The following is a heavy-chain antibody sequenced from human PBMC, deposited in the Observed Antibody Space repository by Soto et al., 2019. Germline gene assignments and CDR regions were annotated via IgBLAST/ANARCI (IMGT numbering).Heavy chain of an antibody. CDR3: ARDAFHYYNSGTSYFDY. D-gene: IGHD3-10*01. V-gene: IGHV1-69*12. CDR2: IIPIFGTT. Sequence: QVQLVQSGAEVKEPGSSVKVSCKASGGTFGNFAISWVQHAPGQGLEWMGGIIPIFGTTDYAQKFQGRVTITADESTTTAYMELSGLRSEDTAMYYCARDAFHYYNSGTSYFDYWGQGTLVTVSS. CDR1: GGTFGNFA. J-gene: IGHJ4*02.